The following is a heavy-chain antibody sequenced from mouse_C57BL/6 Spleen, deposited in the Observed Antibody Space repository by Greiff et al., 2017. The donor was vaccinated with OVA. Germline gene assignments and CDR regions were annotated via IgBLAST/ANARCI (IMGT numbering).Heavy chain of an antibody. CDR1: GYTFTDYE. CDR3: TRSRGDYDGYYAMDY. V-gene: IGHV1-15*01. D-gene: IGHD2-4*01. Sequence: QVQLQQSGAELVRPGASVTLSCKASGYTFTDYEMHWVKQTPVHGLEWIGAIDPETGGTASNQKFKGKAILTADKSSSTAYMELRSLTSEDSAVYYCTRSRGDYDGYYAMDYWGQGTSVTVSS. J-gene: IGHJ4*01. CDR2: IDPETGGT.